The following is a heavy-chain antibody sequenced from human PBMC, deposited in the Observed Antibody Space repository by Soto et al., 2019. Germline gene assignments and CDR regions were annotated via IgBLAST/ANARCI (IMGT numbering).Heavy chain of an antibody. Sequence: QVQLQQWGAGLLKPSETLSLTCAVYGGSFSGYYWSWIRQPPGKGLEWVGEINHSGSTNYNPSLKSRVTISVDTSKNQFSLKLSSVTAADTAVYYCASAYSSGWYTLPADYWGQGTLVTVSS. CDR1: GGSFSGYY. CDR3: ASAYSSGWYTLPADY. J-gene: IGHJ4*02. V-gene: IGHV4-34*01. D-gene: IGHD6-19*01. CDR2: INHSGST.